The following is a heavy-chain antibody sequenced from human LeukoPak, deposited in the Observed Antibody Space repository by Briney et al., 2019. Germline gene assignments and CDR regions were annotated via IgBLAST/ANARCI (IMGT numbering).Heavy chain of an antibody. CDR1: GGSISSSSYY. D-gene: IGHD5-18*01. Sequence: SETLSLTCTVSGGSISSSSYYWSWIRQPPGKGLEWIGYIYYSGSTNYNPSLKSRVTISVDTSKNQFSLKLSSVTAADTAVYYCARERRYSYGYYYFDYWGQGTLVTVSS. CDR2: IYYSGST. J-gene: IGHJ4*02. V-gene: IGHV4-61*01. CDR3: ARERRYSYGYYYFDY.